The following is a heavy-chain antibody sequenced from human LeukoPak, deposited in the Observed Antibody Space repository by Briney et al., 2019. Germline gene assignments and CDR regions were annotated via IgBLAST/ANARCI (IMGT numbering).Heavy chain of an antibody. CDR1: GGSISSYY. D-gene: IGHD6-25*01. CDR3: AREGGDPRWLDP. V-gene: IGHV4-4*07. CDR2: INTSGST. Sequence: PSETLSLTCTVSGGSISSYYWTWIRQSAGKGPEWIGRINTSGSTNYNPSLRSRVTMSVNTSKNQFSLNLTSVTAADTAVYSCAREGGDPRWLDPWGQGTLVTVSS. J-gene: IGHJ5*02.